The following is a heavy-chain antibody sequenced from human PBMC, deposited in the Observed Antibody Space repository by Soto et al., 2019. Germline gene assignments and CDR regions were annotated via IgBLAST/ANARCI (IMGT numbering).Heavy chain of an antibody. CDR2: ISFDGSKK. J-gene: IGHJ4*02. V-gene: IGHV3-30*18. D-gene: IGHD6-19*01. CDR3: AKDRVALAGLGFVDN. CDR1: GFTFNNYG. Sequence: QVQLVESGGGVVQPGRSLRLSCAASGFTFNNYGIHWVRQAPGKGLEWVAFISFDGSKKYYPDSVKGRSTISRDNSNSTLYLQLDSLRAEDTAVYYCAKDRVALAGLGFVDNWGQGTLVTVSS.